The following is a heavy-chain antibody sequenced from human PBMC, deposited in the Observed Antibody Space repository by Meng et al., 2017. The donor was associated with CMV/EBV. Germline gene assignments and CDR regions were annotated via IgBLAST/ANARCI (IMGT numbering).Heavy chain of an antibody. CDR3: ARGSSRYVLDWFDP. CDR1: GYTFTSYD. J-gene: IGHJ5*02. V-gene: IGHV1-8*03. D-gene: IGHD6-13*01. CDR2: MNPNSGNT. Sequence: ASVKVSCKASGYTFTSYDINWVRQATGQGLEWMGWMNPNSGNTGYAQKFQGRVTITRNTSTSTAYMELRSLRSDDTAVYYCARGSSRYVLDWFDPWGQGTLVTVSS.